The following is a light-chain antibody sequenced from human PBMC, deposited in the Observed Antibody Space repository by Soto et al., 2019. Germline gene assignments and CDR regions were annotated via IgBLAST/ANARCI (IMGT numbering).Light chain of an antibody. CDR1: QGIDNF. Sequence: DFQLTQSPSSLSAVVGDRVTITCRASQGIDNFLAWYQQKPGKVPKLLIFAASTLQSGVPSRFSGSGSGTDFALTISSLQPEDVATYYGQNYNNAPPFTFGPGTTVDLK. CDR3: QNYNNAPPFT. J-gene: IGKJ3*01. V-gene: IGKV1-27*01. CDR2: AAS.